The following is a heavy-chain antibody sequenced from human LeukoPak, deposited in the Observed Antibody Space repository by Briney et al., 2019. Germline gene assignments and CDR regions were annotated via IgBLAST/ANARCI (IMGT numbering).Heavy chain of an antibody. V-gene: IGHV1-18*01. Sequence: ASVKVSCKASGYTFTSYGIGWVRQAPGQGLEWMGWISAYNGNTNYAQKLQGRVTMTTDTSTSTAYMELRSLRSDDTAVYYCARDVRRGGSFDYWGQGILVTVSS. D-gene: IGHD3-10*01. CDR2: ISAYNGNT. CDR3: ARDVRRGGSFDY. CDR1: GYTFTSYG. J-gene: IGHJ4*02.